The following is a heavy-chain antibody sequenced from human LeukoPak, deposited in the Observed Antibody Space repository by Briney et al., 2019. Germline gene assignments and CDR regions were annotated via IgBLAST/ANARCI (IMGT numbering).Heavy chain of an antibody. Sequence: PGGSLRLSCAASGFTFSRFPMHWVRQAPGKGLEWVAAISNDGSTTYDADSVKGRFTISRDNAKNSLYLQMNSLRAEDTAVYYCARDLGREYYYDSSGYPEAWGQGTLVTVSS. V-gene: IGHV3-30*04. CDR1: GFTFSRFP. CDR3: ARDLGREYYYDSSGYPEA. CDR2: ISNDGSTT. J-gene: IGHJ5*02. D-gene: IGHD3-22*01.